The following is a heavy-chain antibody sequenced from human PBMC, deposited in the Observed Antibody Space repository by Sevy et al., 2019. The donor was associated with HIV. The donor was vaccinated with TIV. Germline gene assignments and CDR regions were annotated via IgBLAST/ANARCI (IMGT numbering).Heavy chain of an antibody. D-gene: IGHD1-26*01. Sequence: GGSLRLSCAASGFTVSSNHMSWVRQAPGKGLEWVSAFYAGGTTYHADSVKGRFIISRDNSKNTLYLQMNSLRAEDTAVYFCVKQVGTTTIFDFWGQGTLVTVSS. CDR1: GFTVSSNH. J-gene: IGHJ4*02. V-gene: IGHV3-53*01. CDR2: FYAGGTT. CDR3: VKQVGTTTIFDF.